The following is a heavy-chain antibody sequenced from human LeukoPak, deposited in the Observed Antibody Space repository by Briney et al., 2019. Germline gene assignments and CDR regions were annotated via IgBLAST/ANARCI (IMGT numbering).Heavy chain of an antibody. V-gene: IGHV3-21*01. Sequence: KTGGSLRLSCAASGFTFSSYSMKWVRQAPGKGLEWVSSISSSSSYIYYAGSLKGRFTISRDNAKNSLYLQMNSLRAEDTAVYYCARAVAVAGTDWYFDLWGRGTLVTVSS. D-gene: IGHD6-19*01. CDR1: GFTFSSYS. CDR3: ARAVAVAGTDWYFDL. J-gene: IGHJ2*01. CDR2: ISSSSSYI.